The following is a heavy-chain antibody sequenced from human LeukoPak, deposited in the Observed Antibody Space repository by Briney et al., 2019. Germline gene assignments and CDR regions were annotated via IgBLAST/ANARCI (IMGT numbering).Heavy chain of an antibody. Sequence: GGSLRLSCAASGLTFSNYAMSWVRQAPGKGLEWVSGISAGGGSTYYADSVKGRFTISRANSKNTLYLQMNSLRAEDTAVYYCVKQEVMLRWFDPWGQGTLVTVSS. CDR1: GLTFSNYA. CDR2: ISAGGGST. J-gene: IGHJ5*02. D-gene: IGHD3-16*01. CDR3: VKQEVMLRWFDP. V-gene: IGHV3-23*01.